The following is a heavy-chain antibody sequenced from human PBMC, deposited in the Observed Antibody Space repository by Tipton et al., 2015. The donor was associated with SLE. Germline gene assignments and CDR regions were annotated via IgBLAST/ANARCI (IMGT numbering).Heavy chain of an antibody. CDR3: ARGGLVVGVSYFDY. V-gene: IGHV4-61*02. J-gene: IGHJ4*02. CDR1: GGSISRGSYY. D-gene: IGHD3-22*01. CDR2: IYTSGST. Sequence: TLSLTCTVSGGSISRGSYYWSWVRQPAGKGLVWSGRIYTSGSTNYNPSLKSRVTISVDTSKNQFSLKLSSVTAADTAVYYCARGGLVVGVSYFDYWGQGTLVTVSS.